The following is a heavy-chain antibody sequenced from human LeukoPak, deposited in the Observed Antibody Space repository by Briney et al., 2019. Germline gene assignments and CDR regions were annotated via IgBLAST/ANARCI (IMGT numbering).Heavy chain of an antibody. J-gene: IGHJ6*03. Sequence: GGSLRLSCAASGFTFSSYAMHWVRQAPGKGLEYVSAISSNGGSTYYANSVKGRFTISRDNSKNTLYLQMGSLRSEDTAVYYCARGGLSRQQLKNYYYYYYMDVWGKGTTVTVSS. CDR1: GFTFSSYA. CDR2: ISSNGGST. V-gene: IGHV3-64*01. D-gene: IGHD5-18*01. CDR3: ARGGLSRQQLKNYYYYYYMDV.